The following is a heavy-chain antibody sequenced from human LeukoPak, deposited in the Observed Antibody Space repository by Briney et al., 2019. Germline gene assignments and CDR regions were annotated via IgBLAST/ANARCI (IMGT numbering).Heavy chain of an antibody. V-gene: IGHV3-30*03. CDR1: GFTFSSYG. J-gene: IGHJ4*02. Sequence: PGRSLRLSCAASGFTFSSYGMHWVRQAPGKGLEWVAVISYDGSNKYYADSVKGRFTISRDNSKNTLSLQMNSLRAEDTAVYYCARDPAYIAAPGTLDYWGQGTLVTVSS. CDR3: ARDPAYIAAPGTLDY. CDR2: ISYDGSNK. D-gene: IGHD6-13*01.